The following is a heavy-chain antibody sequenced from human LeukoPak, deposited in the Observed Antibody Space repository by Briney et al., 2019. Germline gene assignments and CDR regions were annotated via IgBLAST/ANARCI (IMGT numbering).Heavy chain of an antibody. CDR3: AKSDMVRGVIAYFDY. D-gene: IGHD3-10*01. Sequence: GGSLRLSCAASGFTFSSYGMSWVRQAPGKGLEWVSAISGSGGSTYYADSVKGRFTISRDNSKNTLYLQMNSLRAEDTAVYYCAKSDMVRGVIAYFDYLGQGTLVTVSS. J-gene: IGHJ4*02. V-gene: IGHV3-23*01. CDR2: ISGSGGST. CDR1: GFTFSSYG.